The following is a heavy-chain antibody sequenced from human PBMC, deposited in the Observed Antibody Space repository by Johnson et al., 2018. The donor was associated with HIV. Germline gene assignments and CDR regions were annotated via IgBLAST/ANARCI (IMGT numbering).Heavy chain of an antibody. CDR1: GFTVSSNY. D-gene: IGHD3-22*01. J-gene: IGHJ3*02. CDR3: VRGGYYYDQAGAFDI. CDR2: IYSGSNT. Sequence: VQLVESGGGLVQPGGSLRLSCTASGFTVSSNYMSWVRQAPGKGLEWVSVIYSGSNTYYADSVKGRFTISRDNSKNTLYLQMNSLRAEDTAVYYCVRGGYYYDQAGAFDIWGQGTMVTVSS. V-gene: IGHV3-66*01.